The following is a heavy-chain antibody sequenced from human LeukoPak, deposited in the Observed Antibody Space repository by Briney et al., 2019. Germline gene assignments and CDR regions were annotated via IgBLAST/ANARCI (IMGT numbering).Heavy chain of an antibody. Sequence: SQTLSLTCAISGDSVSSNGAAWDWIRQSPSRGLEWLGRAYYRSQQWYSDYAPSVKGRITINADTSQNQFSLHLNSVTPEDTAVYYCGRETDFGVVTNWGQGTLVTVSS. V-gene: IGHV6-1*01. J-gene: IGHJ4*02. CDR1: GDSVSSNGAA. D-gene: IGHD3-3*01. CDR3: GRETDFGVVTN. CDR2: AYYRSQQWYS.